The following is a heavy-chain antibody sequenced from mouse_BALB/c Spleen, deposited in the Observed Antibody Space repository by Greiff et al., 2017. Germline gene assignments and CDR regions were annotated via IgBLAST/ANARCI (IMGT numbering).Heavy chain of an antibody. CDR2: IIDGGSYT. CDR1: GFTFSDYY. J-gene: IGHJ2*01. Sequence: EVQLQESGGGLVKPGGSLKLSCAASGFTFSDYYMYWVRQTPEKRLEWVATIIDGGSYTYYPDSVKGRFTISRDNAKNNLYLQMSSLKSEDTAMYYCATSTATGFDYWGQGTTLTVSS. V-gene: IGHV5-4*02. D-gene: IGHD1-2*01. CDR3: ATSTATGFDY.